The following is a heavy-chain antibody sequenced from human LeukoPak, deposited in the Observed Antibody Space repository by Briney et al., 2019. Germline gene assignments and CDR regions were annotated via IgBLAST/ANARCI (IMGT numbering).Heavy chain of an antibody. CDR2: INSDGSST. CDR1: GFTFSSSW. CDR3: AREGFGGSFDY. D-gene: IGHD3-10*01. J-gene: IGHJ4*02. V-gene: IGHV3-74*01. Sequence: PGGSLRLSCAASGFTFSSSWMHWVRQAPGKGLVWVSRINSDGSSTSYADSVKGRFTISRDNAKNTLYLQMNSLRAEDTALYYCAREGFGGSFDYWGQGTLVTVSS.